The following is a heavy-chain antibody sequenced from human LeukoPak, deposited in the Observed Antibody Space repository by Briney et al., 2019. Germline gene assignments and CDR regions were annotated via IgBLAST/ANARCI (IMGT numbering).Heavy chain of an antibody. CDR1: GFTFSRYW. V-gene: IGHV3-74*01. CDR2: INPDGSTT. CDR3: ANYDFWSGYYKTGY. Sequence: GESLRLSCAASGFTFSRYWIHWVRQAPGKGLEWVSRINPDGSTTTYADSVKGRFTISRDNAKNTLYLQMNSLRAEDTAVYYCANYDFWSGYYKTGYWGQGTLVTVSS. J-gene: IGHJ4*02. D-gene: IGHD3-3*01.